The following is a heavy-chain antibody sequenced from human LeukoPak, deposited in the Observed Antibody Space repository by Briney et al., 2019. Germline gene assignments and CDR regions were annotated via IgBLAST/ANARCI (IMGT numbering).Heavy chain of an antibody. V-gene: IGHV3-23*01. CDR2: ISGSGGST. CDR1: GFTFSSYA. CDR3: GKGTITIVGVTGWFDP. J-gene: IGHJ5*02. Sequence: GGSLRLSCAASGFTFSSYAMSWVRQAPGKGLEWVSAISGSGGSTYYADSVKGRFTISRDNSKNTLYLQMNSLRAEDTAVYYCGKGTITIVGVTGWFDPWGQGTLVTVSS. D-gene: IGHD1-26*01.